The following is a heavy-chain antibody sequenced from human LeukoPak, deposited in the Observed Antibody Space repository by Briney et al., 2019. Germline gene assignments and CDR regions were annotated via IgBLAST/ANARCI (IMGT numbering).Heavy chain of an antibody. Sequence: ASVKISCTASGYTFTNYTINWVRQAPGQGLEYMGWINTNTGNPTYAQGFTGRFVFSLDTSVTTTYLQINSLKAADTAVYYCTRGNDTTGYFTYWGQGTLVTVSS. D-gene: IGHD3-9*01. CDR2: INTNTGNP. CDR3: TRGNDTTGYFTY. V-gene: IGHV7-4-1*02. J-gene: IGHJ4*02. CDR1: GYTFTNYT.